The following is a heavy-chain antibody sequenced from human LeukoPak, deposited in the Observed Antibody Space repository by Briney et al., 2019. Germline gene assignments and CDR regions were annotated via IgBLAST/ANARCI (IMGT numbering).Heavy chain of an antibody. CDR2: ISSSSSLI. CDR3: ARGGGPMIRSDFDF. J-gene: IGHJ4*02. Sequence: GGSLRLSCVVSGFTFSSYAMNWVRQAPGRGLEWISYISSSSSLIYYADSVKGRFTISRDNAKNSLYLHMNSLKDDDTAVYYCARGGGPMIRSDFDFWGQGTLVTVSS. D-gene: IGHD3-10*01. CDR1: GFTFSSYA. V-gene: IGHV3-48*02.